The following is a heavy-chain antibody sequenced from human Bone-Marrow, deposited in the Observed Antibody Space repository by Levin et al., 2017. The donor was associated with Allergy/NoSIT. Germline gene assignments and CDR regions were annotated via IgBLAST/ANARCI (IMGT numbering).Heavy chain of an antibody. CDR3: AREGIAVAGKGAYYFDY. Sequence: AGGSLRLSCAASGFTFSSYGMHWVRQAPGKGLEWVAVIWYDGSNKYYADSVKGRFTISRDNSKNTLYLQMNSLRAEDTAVYYCAREGIAVAGKGAYYFDYWGQGTLVTVSS. D-gene: IGHD6-19*01. CDR1: GFTFSSYG. CDR2: IWYDGSNK. J-gene: IGHJ4*02. V-gene: IGHV3-33*01.